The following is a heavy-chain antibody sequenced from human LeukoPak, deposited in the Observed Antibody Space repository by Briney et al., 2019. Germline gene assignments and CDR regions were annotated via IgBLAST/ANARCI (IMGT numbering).Heavy chain of an antibody. CDR2: ISPSGGST. V-gene: IGHV1-46*01. Sequence: ASVKVSCKAFGYTFTSNYMHWVRQAPGQGPEWMGVISPSGGSTTYAQKFQGRVTLTRDMSTSTDYLELSSLRSDDTAVYYCARGGDSSSWYSGVAYYYYMDVWGRGTTVTISS. CDR1: GYTFTSNY. D-gene: IGHD6-13*01. CDR3: ARGGDSSSWYSGVAYYYYMDV. J-gene: IGHJ6*03.